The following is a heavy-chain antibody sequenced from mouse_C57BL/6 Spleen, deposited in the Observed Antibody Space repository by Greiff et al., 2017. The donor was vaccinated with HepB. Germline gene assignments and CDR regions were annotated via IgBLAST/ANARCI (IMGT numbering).Heavy chain of an antibody. CDR2: IWSGGST. V-gene: IGHV2-2*01. CDR3: ARNYYYGSSPAWFAY. CDR1: GFSLTSYG. J-gene: IGHJ3*01. D-gene: IGHD1-1*01. Sequence: VQRVESGPGLVQPSQSLSITCTVSGFSLTSYGVHWVRQSPGKGLEWLGVIWSGGSTDYNAAFISRLSISKDNSKSQVFFKMNSLQADDTAIYYCARNYYYGSSPAWFAYWGQGTLVTVSA.